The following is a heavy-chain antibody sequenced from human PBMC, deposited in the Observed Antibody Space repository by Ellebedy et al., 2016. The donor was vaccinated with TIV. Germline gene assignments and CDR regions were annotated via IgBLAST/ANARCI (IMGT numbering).Heavy chain of an antibody. CDR2: IRSKANSYAT. D-gene: IGHD6-19*01. CDR1: GFTFSGSA. CDR3: TPTGLDVDAFDI. Sequence: GESLKISXAASGFTFSGSAMHWVRQASGKGLEWVGRIRSKANSYATAYAASVKGRFTISRDDSKNTAYLQMNSLKTEDTAVYYCTPTGLDVDAFDIWGQGTMVTVSS. J-gene: IGHJ3*02. V-gene: IGHV3-73*01.